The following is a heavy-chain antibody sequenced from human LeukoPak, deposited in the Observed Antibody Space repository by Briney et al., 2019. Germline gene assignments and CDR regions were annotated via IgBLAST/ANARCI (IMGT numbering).Heavy chain of an antibody. J-gene: IGHJ4*02. D-gene: IGHD6-13*01. CDR2: RYHGGNT. CDR3: ARGAAAAGTSLDY. Sequence: SETLSLTCTASGNSISSDYYWDCIRQPPGGGLEWIGSRYHGGNTYYNSSLKSRVTISVDTSKNHFSLQLICVAAADTAVYYCARGAAAAGTSLDYWGQGTLVTVSS. CDR1: GNSISSDYY. V-gene: IGHV4-38-2*02.